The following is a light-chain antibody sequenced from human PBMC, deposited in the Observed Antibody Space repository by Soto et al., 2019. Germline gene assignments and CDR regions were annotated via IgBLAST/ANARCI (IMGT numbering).Light chain of an antibody. J-gene: IGKJ5*01. CDR3: QQYYNWPRT. CDR2: GAS. V-gene: IGKV3-15*01. CDR1: QPVNNN. Sequence: IVMTQSPATLSVSPGDRVTLSCRSSQPVNNNLAWYQHKPGQAPRLLIYGASTRATGISARFSGGGSGTEFTLTINSLQAEDCAVYYCQQYYNWPRTFGQGTRLEIK.